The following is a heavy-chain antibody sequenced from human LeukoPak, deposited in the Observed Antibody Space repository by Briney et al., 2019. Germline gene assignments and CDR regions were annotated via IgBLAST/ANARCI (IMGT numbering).Heavy chain of an antibody. V-gene: IGHV4-61*08. CDR2: IYYSGST. J-gene: IGHJ3*02. CDR3: ARHWDYYDTSGFPNGLAFDM. D-gene: IGHD3-22*01. Sequence: SETLSLTCAVSGGSISSGGYSWSWIRQPPGKGLEWIGYIYYSGSTYYNPSLKSRATISVDTSKNQFSLRLTSVTAADTAVYYCARHWDYYDTSGFPNGLAFDMWGQGTVVTVSS. CDR1: GGSISSGGYS.